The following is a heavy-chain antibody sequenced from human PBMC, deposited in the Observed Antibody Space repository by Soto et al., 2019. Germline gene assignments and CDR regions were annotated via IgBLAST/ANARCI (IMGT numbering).Heavy chain of an antibody. V-gene: IGHV3-64*01. Sequence: GGSLRLSCAASGFTFSSYAMHWVRQAPGKGLEYISGISSNGGNTYYANSVKGRFTISRDNSKNTLYLQMDSLGADDMAVYYCARDGRLTAGNIYFYYMDVWGKGTTVTVSS. CDR2: ISSNGGNT. D-gene: IGHD3-9*01. J-gene: IGHJ6*03. CDR3: ARDGRLTAGNIYFYYMDV. CDR1: GFTFSSYA.